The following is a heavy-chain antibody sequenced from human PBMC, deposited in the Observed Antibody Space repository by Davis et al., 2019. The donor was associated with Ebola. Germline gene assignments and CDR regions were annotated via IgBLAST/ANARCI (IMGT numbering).Heavy chain of an antibody. CDR2: IGTAGDP. D-gene: IGHD5-18*01. J-gene: IGHJ6*04. V-gene: IGHV3-13*05. CDR1: GFTFSSYD. Sequence: GGSLRLSCAASGFTFSSYDMHWVRQATGKGLEWVSAIGTAGDPYYPGSVKGRFTISRENAKNSLYLQMNSLRDEDTAVYYCASSYGYSYVEQGYYYGMDVWGKGTTVTVSS. CDR3: ASSYGYSYVEQGYYYGMDV.